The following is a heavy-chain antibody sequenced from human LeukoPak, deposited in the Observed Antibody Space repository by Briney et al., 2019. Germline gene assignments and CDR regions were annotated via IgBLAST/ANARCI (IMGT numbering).Heavy chain of an antibody. CDR3: ARSGGSGNYFLDY. Sequence: GGSLRLSCAASGFTFSRSAMHWVRQAPGKGLEGVAIISYDGSNKNYADSVKGRFTISRDNSKNMLYLQMNSLRTEDTAVYYCARSGGSGNYFLDYWGQGTLVTVSS. D-gene: IGHD1-26*01. V-gene: IGHV3-30-3*01. J-gene: IGHJ4*02. CDR2: ISYDGSNK. CDR1: GFTFSRSA.